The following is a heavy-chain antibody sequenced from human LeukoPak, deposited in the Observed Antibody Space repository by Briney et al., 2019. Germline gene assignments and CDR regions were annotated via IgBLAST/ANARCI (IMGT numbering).Heavy chain of an antibody. CDR3: ARVGKTTFRGVDYYYYMDV. CDR2: ISSSGST. CDR1: GDSITYFY. Sequence: PSETLSLTCSVSGDSITYFYWSWIRQAAGKGLEWIGRISSSGSTDYNPSLKSRVTISVDKSKNQFSLKLSSVTAADTAVYYCARVGKTTFRGVDYYYYMDVWGKGTTVTISS. V-gene: IGHV4-4*07. J-gene: IGHJ6*03. D-gene: IGHD3-16*01.